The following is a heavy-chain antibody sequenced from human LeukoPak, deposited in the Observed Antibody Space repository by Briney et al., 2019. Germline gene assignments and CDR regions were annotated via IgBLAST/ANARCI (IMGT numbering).Heavy chain of an antibody. CDR3: ARGKKWYYYGSGSYPHSWFDP. J-gene: IGHJ5*02. CDR1: GGSISGYY. CDR2: IYYSGST. V-gene: IGHV4-59*08. D-gene: IGHD3-10*01. Sequence: PSETLSLTCTVYGGSISGYYWSWIRQPPGKGLECVAFIYYSGSTNYNPSLKSRVSISVDTSKNQFSLKLSSVTAADTAVYYCARGKKWYYYGSGSYPHSWFDPWGQGTLVTVSS.